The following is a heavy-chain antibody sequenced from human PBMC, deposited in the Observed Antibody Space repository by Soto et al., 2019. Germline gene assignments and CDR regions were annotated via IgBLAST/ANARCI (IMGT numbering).Heavy chain of an antibody. Sequence: SETLSLTCAVYGGSFSGYYWSWIRQPPGKGLEWIGEINHSGSTNYNPSLKSRVTISVDTSKNQFSLKLSSVTAADTAVYYCGRGSSRITIFGVVIMIGTFDYWGQGTLVTVSS. CDR2: INHSGST. J-gene: IGHJ4*02. D-gene: IGHD3-3*01. CDR3: GRGSSRITIFGVVIMIGTFDY. CDR1: GGSFSGYY. V-gene: IGHV4-34*01.